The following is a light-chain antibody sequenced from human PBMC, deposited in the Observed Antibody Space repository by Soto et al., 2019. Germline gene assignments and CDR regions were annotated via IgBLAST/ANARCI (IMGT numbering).Light chain of an antibody. CDR3: QQGGNWPLT. CDR2: DAS. J-gene: IGKJ5*01. CDR1: QSFSSH. V-gene: IGKV3-11*01. Sequence: EMVLTHSPATLSLAPGERATVSCRASQSFSSHLAWYQQKRGQAPRLLIYDASSRASGIPARFSGSGSGTDFTLTISSLEPEAFAVYYCQQGGNWPLTFGQGTRVEIK.